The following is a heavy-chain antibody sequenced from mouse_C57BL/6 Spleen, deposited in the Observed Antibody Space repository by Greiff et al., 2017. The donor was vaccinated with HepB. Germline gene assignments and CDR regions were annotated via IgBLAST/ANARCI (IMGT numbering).Heavy chain of an antibody. CDR1: GFTFSSYG. CDR2: ISSGGSYT. J-gene: IGHJ2*01. CDR3: ARQLGPYYFDY. D-gene: IGHD4-1*01. Sequence: EVQWVESGGDLVKPGGSLKLSCAASGFTFSSYGMSWVRQTPDKRLEWVATISSGGSYTYYPDSVKGRFTISRDNAKHTLYLQMSSLKSEDTAMYYCARQLGPYYFDYWGQGTTLTVSS. V-gene: IGHV5-6*01.